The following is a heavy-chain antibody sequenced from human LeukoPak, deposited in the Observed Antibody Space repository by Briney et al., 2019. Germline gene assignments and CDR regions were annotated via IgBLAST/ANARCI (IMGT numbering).Heavy chain of an antibody. CDR3: ATGYCSSTSCYVDRGAFDI. Sequence: AASVKVSCKASGGTFSSYAISWVRQAPGQGLEWMGRIILIFGTANYAQKFQGRITITTDESTSTAYMELSSLRSEDTAVYYCATGYCSSTSCYVDRGAFDIWGQGTMVTVSS. J-gene: IGHJ3*02. D-gene: IGHD2-2*01. CDR2: IILIFGTA. CDR1: GGTFSSYA. V-gene: IGHV1-69*05.